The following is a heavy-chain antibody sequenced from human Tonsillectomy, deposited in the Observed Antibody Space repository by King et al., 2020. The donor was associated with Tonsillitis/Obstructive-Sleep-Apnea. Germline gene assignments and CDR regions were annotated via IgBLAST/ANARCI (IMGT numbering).Heavy chain of an antibody. D-gene: IGHD6-6*01. J-gene: IGHJ6*02. V-gene: IGHV4-59*01. CDR1: GGSISSYY. CDR3: ARTGMTRFEYSSSFRYNYNGMDV. CDR2: VYYSGST. Sequence: QLQESGPGLVKPSETLSLTCTVSGGSISSYYWNWIRQPPGKGLEWMGYVYYSGSTNYNPSPKRRITISVYTSKNQFSLTLSSVTAADTAVYYCARTGMTRFEYSSSFRYNYNGMDVWGQGTTVTVSS.